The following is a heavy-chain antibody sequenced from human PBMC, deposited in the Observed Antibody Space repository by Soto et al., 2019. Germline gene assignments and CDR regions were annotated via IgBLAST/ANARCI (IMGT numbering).Heavy chain of an antibody. CDR3: AREGEMPYYYYGLDV. V-gene: IGHV1-18*01. Sequence: QVQLVQSGAEVRKPGASVKVSCKASGYTFTTYGISWVRQAPGQGLEWMGWISGYNGHTKYAQKFQGRVTMTTDTSTSIVYMDLRSLRSDDSAVYYCAREGEMPYYYYGLDVLCQGTTVTVSS. CDR2: ISGYNGHT. CDR1: GYTFTTYG. J-gene: IGHJ6*02. D-gene: IGHD3-16*01.